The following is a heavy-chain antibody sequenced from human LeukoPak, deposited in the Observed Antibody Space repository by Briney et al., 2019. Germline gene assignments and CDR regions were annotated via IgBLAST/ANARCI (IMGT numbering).Heavy chain of an antibody. CDR1: GGSVSGGSYY. D-gene: IGHD6-13*01. CDR3: ARDGAAAGTIDY. J-gene: IGHJ4*02. Sequence: KSSETLSLTCTVSGGSVSGGSYYWSWIRQPPGKGLEWIGYIYYSGSTNYNPSLKSRVTISVDTSKNQFSLKLSSVTAADTAVYYCARDGAAAGTIDYWGQGTLVTVSS. CDR2: IYYSGST. V-gene: IGHV4-61*01.